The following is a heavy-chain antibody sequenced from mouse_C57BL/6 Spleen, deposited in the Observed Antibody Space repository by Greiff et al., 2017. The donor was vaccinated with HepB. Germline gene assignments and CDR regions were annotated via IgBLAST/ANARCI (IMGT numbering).Heavy chain of an antibody. J-gene: IGHJ4*01. V-gene: IGHV5-4*01. Sequence: EVQLQESGGGLVKPGGSLKLSCAASGFTFSSYAMSWVRQTPEKRLEWVATISDGGSYTYYPDNVKGRFTISRDNAKNNLYLQMSHLKSEDTAMYYCAREGYDYDRGYYAMDYWGQGTSVTVSS. CDR3: AREGYDYDRGYYAMDY. D-gene: IGHD2-4*01. CDR1: GFTFSSYA. CDR2: ISDGGSYT.